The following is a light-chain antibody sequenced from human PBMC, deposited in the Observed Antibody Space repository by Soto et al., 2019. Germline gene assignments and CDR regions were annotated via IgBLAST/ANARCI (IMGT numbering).Light chain of an antibody. V-gene: IGKV3-20*01. CDR3: QQYGSSRT. J-gene: IGKJ2*02. Sequence: EIVMTQFPATLSVSPGERATLSCRASQSISSNLAWYQQKPGQAPRLLIFAASTRATGIPARFSGSGSGTDFTLTISRLEPEDFAVYYCQQYGSSRTFGQGTKLEIK. CDR2: AAS. CDR1: QSISSN.